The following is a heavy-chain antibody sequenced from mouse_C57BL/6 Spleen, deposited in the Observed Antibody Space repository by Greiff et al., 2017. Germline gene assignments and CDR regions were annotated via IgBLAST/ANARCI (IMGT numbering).Heavy chain of an antibody. V-gene: IGHV5-12*01. CDR2: ISNGGGST. D-gene: IGHD1-1*01. CDR1: GFTFSDYY. CDR3: ARYYYGSSLYFDV. J-gene: IGHJ1*03. Sequence: DVHLVESGGGLVQPGGSLKLSCAASGFTFSDYYMYWVRQTPEKRLEWVAYISNGGGSTYYPDTVKGRFTISRDNAKNTLYLQMSRLKSEDTAMYYCARYYYGSSLYFDVWGTGTTVTVSS.